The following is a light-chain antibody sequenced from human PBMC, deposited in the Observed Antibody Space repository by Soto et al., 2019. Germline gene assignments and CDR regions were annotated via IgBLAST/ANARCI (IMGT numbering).Light chain of an antibody. CDR3: SSYTSSSPPYV. Sequence: QSVLTQLASVSGSPGQSITISCTGTSSDVGGYNYVSWYQQHPGKAPKLMIYEVSNRPSGVSNRFSGSKSANTASLTISGLQAEDEADYYCSSYTSSSPPYVFGTGTKLTVL. CDR2: EVS. CDR1: SSDVGGYNY. J-gene: IGLJ1*01. V-gene: IGLV2-14*01.